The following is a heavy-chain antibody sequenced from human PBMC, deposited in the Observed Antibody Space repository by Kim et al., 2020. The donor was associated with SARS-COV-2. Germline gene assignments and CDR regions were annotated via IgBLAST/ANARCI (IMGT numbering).Heavy chain of an antibody. CDR1: GLTFSSCG. J-gene: IGHJ4*02. CDR3: AKDKAVRSVDY. CDR2: IWSDGSDK. Sequence: GGSLRLSCAVSGLTFSSCGMHWVRQAPGKGLEWVAMIWSDGSDKYYADSVKGRFTISRDNSKNTLYLQMNSVKAEDSAVYYCAKDKAVRSVDYWGQGTLVTVSS. D-gene: IGHD6-6*01. V-gene: IGHV3-33*06.